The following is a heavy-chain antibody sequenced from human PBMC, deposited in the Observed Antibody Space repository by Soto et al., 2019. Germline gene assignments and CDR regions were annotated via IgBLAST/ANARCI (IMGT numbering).Heavy chain of an antibody. CDR2: IYYSGST. CDR1: GGSVSSGSYY. Sequence: PSETLSLTCTVSGGSVSSGSYYWSWIRQPPGKGLEWIGYIYYSGSTNYNPSLKSRVTISVDSSKNLFSLKLSSVTAADTAVYYCARMNYDILTGSYDNYYSGMDVWGQGTTVT. D-gene: IGHD3-9*01. CDR3: ARMNYDILTGSYDNYYSGMDV. J-gene: IGHJ6*02. V-gene: IGHV4-61*01.